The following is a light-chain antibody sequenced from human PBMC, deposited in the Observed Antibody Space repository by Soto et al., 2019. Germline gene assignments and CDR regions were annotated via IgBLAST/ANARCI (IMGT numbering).Light chain of an antibody. CDR2: AAS. V-gene: IGKV1-12*01. CDR1: QGISSW. Sequence: VQLTQSPSALSASVGDGGTMSWRASQGISSWLAWYQQKPGKAPKLLIYAASSLQSGVPSRFSGSGSGTDFTLTISSLQPEDFATYYCQQANSFPQTFGQGTKVDIK. CDR3: QQANSFPQT. J-gene: IGKJ1*01.